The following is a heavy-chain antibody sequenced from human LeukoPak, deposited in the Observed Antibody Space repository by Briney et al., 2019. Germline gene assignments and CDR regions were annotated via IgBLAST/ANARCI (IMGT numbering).Heavy chain of an antibody. CDR1: GFTFSDYY. CDR3: ARVCSSSFVSV. J-gene: IGHJ4*02. Sequence: GGSLRLSCTASGFTFSDYYMSWIRQAPGKGLEWVSHISSSSSYTNYADSVKGRFTISRDNAKNSLYLQVNSLRAEDTAVYYCARVCSSSFVSVWGQGTLVTVSS. D-gene: IGHD6-13*01. CDR2: ISSSSSYT. V-gene: IGHV3-11*06.